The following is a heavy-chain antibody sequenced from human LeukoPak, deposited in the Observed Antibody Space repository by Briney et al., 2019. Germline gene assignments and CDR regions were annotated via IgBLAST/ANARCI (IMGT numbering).Heavy chain of an antibody. J-gene: IGHJ4*02. D-gene: IGHD5-24*01. V-gene: IGHV1-69*05. Sequence: SVKVSCKASGGTFSSYAISWVRQAPGQGLEWMGRIIPIFGTANYAQKFQGRVTITTDESTSTAYMELSSLRSEDTAVYYCARDRDGYNWVDFDYWGQGTLVAVSS. CDR1: GGTFSSYA. CDR2: IIPIFGTA. CDR3: ARDRDGYNWVDFDY.